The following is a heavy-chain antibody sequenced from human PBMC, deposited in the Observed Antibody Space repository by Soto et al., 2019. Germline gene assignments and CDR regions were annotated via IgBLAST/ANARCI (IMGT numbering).Heavy chain of an antibody. V-gene: IGHV3-30*18. Sequence: QVQLVESGGGVVQPGRSLRLSCAASGFTFSSYGMHWVRQAPGKGLEWVAVISYDGSNKYYADSVKGRFTISRDNFKNPMYLHLNSLRAEDTAGYYCAKDVAGAHDYFYGMDVWGQGTTVTVSS. CDR3: AKDVAGAHDYFYGMDV. CDR2: ISYDGSNK. D-gene: IGHD6-19*01. CDR1: GFTFSSYG. J-gene: IGHJ6*02.